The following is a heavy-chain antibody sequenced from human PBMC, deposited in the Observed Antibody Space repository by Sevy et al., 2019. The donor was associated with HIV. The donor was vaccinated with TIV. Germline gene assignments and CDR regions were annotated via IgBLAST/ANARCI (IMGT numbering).Heavy chain of an antibody. V-gene: IGHV4-31*03. CDR2: IYYSGST. CDR1: GGSITDDGYY. CDR3: AGGGYFGYFDY. J-gene: IGHJ4*02. D-gene: IGHD1-26*01. Sequence: SETLSLTCTVSGGSITDDGYYWTWIRQHPGKGLEWIGYIYYSGSTHYNPSLKSRITMSVDSSKNQFSLKLSSVTAADTAVYFCAGGGYFGYFDYWGQGNLVTVSS.